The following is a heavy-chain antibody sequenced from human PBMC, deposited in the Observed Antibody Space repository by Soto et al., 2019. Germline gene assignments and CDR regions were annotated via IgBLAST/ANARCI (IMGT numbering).Heavy chain of an antibody. V-gene: IGHV1-8*01. J-gene: IGHJ4*02. CDR1: GYTFTSYD. D-gene: IGHD4-17*01. CDR2: MNANSGNT. Sequence: QVQLVQSGAEVKKPGGSVKVSCKASGYTFTSYDINWVRQATGQGLEWMGWMNANSGNTGYAQKFPGTVTLTRNPPITTGYMELSSLSSEDTARYYCAMTLYGDHVDYWGEGTLVVVS. CDR3: AMTLYGDHVDY.